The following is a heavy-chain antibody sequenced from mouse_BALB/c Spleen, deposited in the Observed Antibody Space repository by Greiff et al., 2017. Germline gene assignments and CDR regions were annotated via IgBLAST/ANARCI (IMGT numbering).Heavy chain of an antibody. D-gene: IGHD2-10*01. J-gene: IGHJ4*01. CDR2: ISYDGSN. Sequence: EVQVVESGPGLVKPSQSLSLTCSVTGYSITSGYYWNWIRQFPGNKLEWMGYISYDGSNNYNPSLKNRISITRDTSKNQFFLKLNSVTTEDTATYYCARGLHRAMDYWGQGTSVTVSS. CDR1: GYSITSGYY. CDR3: ARGLHRAMDY. V-gene: IGHV3-6*02.